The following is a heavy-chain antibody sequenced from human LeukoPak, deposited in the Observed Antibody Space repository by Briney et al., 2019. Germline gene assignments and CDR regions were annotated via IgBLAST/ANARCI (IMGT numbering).Heavy chain of an antibody. CDR2: ISYDGSNK. D-gene: IGHD3-10*01. V-gene: IGHV3-30-3*01. Sequence: GGSLRLSCAASGFTFSSYAMHWVRQAPGKGLEWVAVISYDGSNKYYADSVKGRFTISRDNSKNTLYLQMNSLRAEDTAVYYCAKDGDYYGSGSYYPDDYWGQGTLVTVSS. J-gene: IGHJ4*02. CDR3: AKDGDYYGSGSYYPDDY. CDR1: GFTFSSYA.